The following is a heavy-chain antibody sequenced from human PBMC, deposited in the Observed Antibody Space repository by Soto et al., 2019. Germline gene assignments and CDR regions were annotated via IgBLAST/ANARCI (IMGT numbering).Heavy chain of an antibody. CDR1: GYSYAGYW. Sequence: GEALKISCKGSGYSYAGYWITWVRQKPGKGLEWMGRIDPRDSRNYYSPSFRGHVTISVTKSITTVFLQCISLRASDPAMYYCARQIYDSDTGPNFQYYFDSWGQGTPVTVSS. J-gene: IGHJ4*02. V-gene: IGHV5-10-1*01. CDR2: IDPRDSRN. D-gene: IGHD3-22*01. CDR3: ARQIYDSDTGPNFQYYFDS.